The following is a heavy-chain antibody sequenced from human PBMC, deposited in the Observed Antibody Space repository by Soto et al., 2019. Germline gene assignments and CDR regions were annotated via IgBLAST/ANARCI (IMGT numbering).Heavy chain of an antibody. CDR3: ARHTPAISISDH. J-gene: IGHJ4*02. Sequence: QLQLQESGPGLVKPSETLALTCTVSGGSISSSSYYWGWIRQPPGKGLEWIGSIYYSGSTYYNPSLKSRVTISVDTSKNPFSLKLSSVTAADTAVYYCARHTPAISISDHWGQGTLVTVSS. V-gene: IGHV4-39*01. CDR2: IYYSGST. CDR1: GGSISSSSYY. D-gene: IGHD2-15*01.